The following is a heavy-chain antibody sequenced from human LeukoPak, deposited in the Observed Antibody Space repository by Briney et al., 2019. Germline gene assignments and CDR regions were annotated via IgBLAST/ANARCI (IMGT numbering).Heavy chain of an antibody. V-gene: IGHV3-30*04. Sequence: GGSLRLSCAASGFTFSYYALHWVRQAPGKGLEGVAVMSYDGSNKHYADSVKGRFTISRDNSKNTLYLEMNSLRAEDTAVYYCAREMNYGGQGSPVGFDIWGQGTLVTVSS. CDR2: MSYDGSNK. CDR3: AREMNYGGQGSPVGFDI. CDR1: GFTFSYYA. D-gene: IGHD4-23*01. J-gene: IGHJ3*02.